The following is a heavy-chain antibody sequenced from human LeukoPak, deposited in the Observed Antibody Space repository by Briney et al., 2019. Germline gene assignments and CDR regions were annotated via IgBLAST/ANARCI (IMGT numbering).Heavy chain of an antibody. CDR2: IYYSGST. D-gene: IGHD3-10*01. J-gene: IGHJ3*02. CDR3: ARDAYGDAFDI. Sequence: SETLSLTCTVSGGSISSYYWSWIRQPPGKGLEWIGYIYYSGSTNYNPSLKSRVTISVDTSKNQFSLKLSSVTAADTAVYYCARDAYGDAFDIWGQGTMVTVSS. V-gene: IGHV4-59*01. CDR1: GGSISSYY.